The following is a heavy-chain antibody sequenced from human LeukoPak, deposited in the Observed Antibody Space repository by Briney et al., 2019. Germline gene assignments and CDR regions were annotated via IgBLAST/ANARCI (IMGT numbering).Heavy chain of an antibody. J-gene: IGHJ4*02. D-gene: IGHD2-8*01. Sequence: GASVKVSCKASGYTFTSYGISWVRQAPGQGLEWMGWISTYNGNTNYAQKFQGRVTITADKSTSTAYMELSSLRSEDTAVYYCARGYCTNGVCPHYFDYWGQGTLVTVSS. CDR3: ARGYCTNGVCPHYFDY. CDR1: GYTFTSYG. CDR2: ISTYNGNT. V-gene: IGHV1-18*01.